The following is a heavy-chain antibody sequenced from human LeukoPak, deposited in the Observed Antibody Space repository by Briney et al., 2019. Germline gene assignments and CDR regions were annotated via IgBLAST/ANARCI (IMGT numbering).Heavy chain of an antibody. V-gene: IGHV4-59*01. CDR2: IHYSGIT. J-gene: IGHJ4*02. CDR1: GGSISSYS. D-gene: IGHD4-23*01. CDR3: ARGGGSATPFDS. Sequence: KPSETLSLTCTLSGGSISSYSWSWIRQPPGKGLEWIGHIHYSGITNSNPSLKSRVTISVDTSKKQFSLKLNSVTAADTAVYYCARGGGSATPFDSWGQGTLVTVSS.